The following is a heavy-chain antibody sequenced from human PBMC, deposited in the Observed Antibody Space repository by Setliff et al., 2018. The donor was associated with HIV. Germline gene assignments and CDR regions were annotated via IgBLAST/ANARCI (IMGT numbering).Heavy chain of an antibody. J-gene: IGHJ4*02. CDR3: ARDQRWEFPHYFDY. D-gene: IGHD1-26*01. Sequence: PSETLSLTCSVSGGSVGSGSYYWSWVRQTPGKGLEWVSFISSSAGSTYYSDSVKGRFTISRDNSKNMLYLQMNSLRADDTAVYYCARDQRWEFPHYFDYWGQGALVTVSS. CDR1: GGSVGSGSYY. CDR2: ISSSAGST. V-gene: IGHV3-23*01.